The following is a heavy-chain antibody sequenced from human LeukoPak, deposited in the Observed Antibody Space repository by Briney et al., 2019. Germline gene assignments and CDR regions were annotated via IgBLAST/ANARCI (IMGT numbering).Heavy chain of an antibody. CDR1: GYTLSSFG. CDR2: ISYEGSNK. Sequence: PGGSLRLSCEASGYTLSSFGMHWVRQAPGKGLEWMAVISYEGSNKYYAESVKGRFTISRDNSKNTLYLQMNSLRAEDTAVYYWAKDRTAGFDYWGQGTLVTVSS. J-gene: IGHJ4*02. V-gene: IGHV3-30*18. CDR3: AKDRTAGFDY. D-gene: IGHD6-13*01.